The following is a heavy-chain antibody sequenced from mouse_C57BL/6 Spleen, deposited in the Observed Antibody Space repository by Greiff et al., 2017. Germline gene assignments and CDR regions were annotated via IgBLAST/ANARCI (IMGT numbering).Heavy chain of an antibody. CDR2: IYPRSGNT. CDR3: ARGAVYYGYESLDY. CDR1: GYTFTSYG. V-gene: IGHV1-81*01. Sequence: QVQLQQSGAELARPGASVKLSCKASGYTFTSYGISWVKQRTGPGLEWIGEIYPRSGNTYYNEKFKGKATLTADKSTSTAYMELRSLTSEDSAVYFCARGAVYYGYESLDYWGQGTTLTVSS. J-gene: IGHJ2*01. D-gene: IGHD2-2*01.